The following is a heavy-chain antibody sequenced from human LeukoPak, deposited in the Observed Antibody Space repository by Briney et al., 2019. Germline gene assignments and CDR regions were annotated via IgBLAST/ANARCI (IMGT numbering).Heavy chain of an antibody. Sequence: SETLSLTCTVSGGSISSYYWSWIRQPAGKGLEWIGRIYTSGSTNYNPSLKSRVTISVDTSKDQFSLKLSSVTAADTAVYYCARNIGTTGTSRFDYWGQGTLVTVSS. CDR2: IYTSGST. J-gene: IGHJ4*02. V-gene: IGHV4-4*07. D-gene: IGHD1-1*01. CDR3: ARNIGTTGTSRFDY. CDR1: GGSISSYY.